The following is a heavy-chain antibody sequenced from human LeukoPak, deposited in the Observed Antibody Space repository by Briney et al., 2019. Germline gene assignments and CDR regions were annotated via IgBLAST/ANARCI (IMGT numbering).Heavy chain of an antibody. D-gene: IGHD2-2*01. V-gene: IGHV3-23*01. CDR1: GFTFSSYA. Sequence: GGSLRLSCAASGFTFSSYAMAWVRQAPGKGLEWVSAISGSRNNTYYADSVKGRFTISGDNSKNTLFLQMNSLRAEDTAVYYCAHGAMYQLDYWGQGTLVTVSS. J-gene: IGHJ4*02. CDR2: ISGSRNNT. CDR3: AHGAMYQLDY.